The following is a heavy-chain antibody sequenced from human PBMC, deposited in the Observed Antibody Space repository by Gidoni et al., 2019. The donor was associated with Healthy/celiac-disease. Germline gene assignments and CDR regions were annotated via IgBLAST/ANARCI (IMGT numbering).Heavy chain of an antibody. CDR3: ARDQGITGTFSHPEYFQH. V-gene: IGHV1-2*02. CDR2: INPNSGGT. J-gene: IGHJ1*01. D-gene: IGHD1-7*01. Sequence: QVQLVQSGAEVKKPGASVKVSCKASGYTFTGYYMHWVRQAPGQGLEWMGWINPNSGGTNYAQKFQGRVTMTRDTSISTAYMELSRLRSDDTAVYYCARDQGITGTFSHPEYFQHWGQGTLVTVSS. CDR1: GYTFTGYY.